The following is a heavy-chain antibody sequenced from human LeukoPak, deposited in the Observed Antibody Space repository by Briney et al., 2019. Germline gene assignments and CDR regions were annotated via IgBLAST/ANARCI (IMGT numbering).Heavy chain of an antibody. V-gene: IGHV3-13*01. Sequence: GGSLRLSCAASGFTFSDYDMHWVRQATGKGLEWVSAIGTAGDTYYTGSVKGRFTISRENAKNSLYLQMNSLRAGDTAVYYCARVAKERVGGVYYFDYWGQGTLVTVSA. CDR2: IGTAGDT. D-gene: IGHD1-1*01. CDR1: GFTFSDYD. J-gene: IGHJ4*02. CDR3: ARVAKERVGGVYYFDY.